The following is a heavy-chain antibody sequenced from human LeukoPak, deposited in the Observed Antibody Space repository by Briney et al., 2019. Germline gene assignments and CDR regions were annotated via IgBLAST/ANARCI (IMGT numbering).Heavy chain of an antibody. CDR1: GGSFSGYY. Sequence: SETLSLTCAVYGGSFSGYYWSWIRQPPGKGLEWIGEINHSGSTNYSPSLKSRVTISVDTSKNQFSLKLSSVTAADTAVYYCARGRWFGEPTLVYWGQGTLVTVSS. J-gene: IGHJ4*02. CDR3: ARGRWFGEPTLVY. CDR2: INHSGST. V-gene: IGHV4-34*01. D-gene: IGHD3-10*01.